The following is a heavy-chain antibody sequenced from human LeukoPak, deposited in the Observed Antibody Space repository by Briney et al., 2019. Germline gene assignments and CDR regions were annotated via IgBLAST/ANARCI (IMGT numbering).Heavy chain of an antibody. D-gene: IGHD2-2*01. CDR1: GGSFSGYY. V-gene: IGHV4-34*01. J-gene: IGHJ4*02. CDR3: ARDRAPYCSSTSCYQGHDY. Sequence: SETLSLTCAVYGGSFSGYYWSWIRQPPGKGLEWIGEINHSGSTNYNPSLKSRVTISVDTSKNQFSLKLSSETAADTAVYYCARDRAPYCSSTSCYQGHDYWGQGTLVTVSS. CDR2: INHSGST.